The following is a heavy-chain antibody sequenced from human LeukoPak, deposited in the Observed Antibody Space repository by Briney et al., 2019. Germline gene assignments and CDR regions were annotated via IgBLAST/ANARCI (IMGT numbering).Heavy chain of an antibody. J-gene: IGHJ4*02. CDR1: GYSISSGHY. D-gene: IGHD2-2*01. Sequence: SETLSLTCDVSGYSISSGHYWGWIRQSPGKGLEWIASMYNSGSTYFKSSLKSRVTISLDTPKNQFSLTLNSVTAADTADYYCARHVYGRHQLQAYHFDYWGQGTLVTVSS. V-gene: IGHV4-38-2*01. CDR2: MYNSGST. CDR3: ARHVYGRHQLQAYHFDY.